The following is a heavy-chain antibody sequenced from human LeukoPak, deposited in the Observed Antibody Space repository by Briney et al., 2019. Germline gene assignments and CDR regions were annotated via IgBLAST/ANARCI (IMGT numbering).Heavy chain of an antibody. J-gene: IGHJ4*02. Sequence: GRSLRLSCAASGFTFSSYAMHWVRQAPGKGLEWVAVISYDGSNKYYADSVKGRFTISRDNSKNTLYLQMNSLRAEDTAVYYCARDGPATWYYYDSSGYQFDYWGQGTLVTVSS. D-gene: IGHD3-22*01. CDR2: ISYDGSNK. CDR3: ARDGPATWYYYDSSGYQFDY. CDR1: GFTFSSYA. V-gene: IGHV3-30-3*01.